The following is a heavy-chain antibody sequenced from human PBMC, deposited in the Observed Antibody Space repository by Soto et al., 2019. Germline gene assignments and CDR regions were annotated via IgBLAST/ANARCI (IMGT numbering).Heavy chain of an antibody. CDR2: IYYSGTT. D-gene: IGHD3-22*01. J-gene: IGHJ4*02. CDR3: ARVRVYDSSGYYYLDY. Sequence: SETLSLTCTVSGGSISSGGYYWSWIRQHPGKGLEWVGYIYYSGTTYYNPSLKSRVTISVDTSKNQFSLKLSSVTAADTAVYYCARVRVYDSSGYYYLDYWGQGTLVTVS. CDR1: GGSISSGGYY. V-gene: IGHV4-31*03.